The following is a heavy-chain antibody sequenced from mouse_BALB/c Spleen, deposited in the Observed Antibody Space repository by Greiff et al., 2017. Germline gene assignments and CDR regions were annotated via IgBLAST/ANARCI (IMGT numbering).Heavy chain of an antibody. Sequence: EVKLLESGPGLVKPSQSLSLTCTVTGYSITSDYAWNWIRQFPGNKLEWLGYISYSGSTSYNPSLKSRISITRDTSKNQFFLQLNSVTTEDTATYYCAREGDYDRFAYWGQGTLVTVSA. D-gene: IGHD2-4*01. V-gene: IGHV3-2*02. J-gene: IGHJ3*01. CDR3: AREGDYDRFAY. CDR2: ISYSGST. CDR1: GYSITSDYA.